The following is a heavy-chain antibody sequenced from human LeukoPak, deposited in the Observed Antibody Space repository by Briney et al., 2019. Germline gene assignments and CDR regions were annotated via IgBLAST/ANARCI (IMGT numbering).Heavy chain of an antibody. J-gene: IGHJ5*02. Sequence: ASVKVSCKASGHTFTSYGISWVRQAPGQGLEWMGWISAYNGNTNYAQKLQGRVTMTTDTSTSTAYMELRSLRSDDTAVYYCARGNYYGSGSYYENWFDPWGQGTLVTVSS. CDR2: ISAYNGNT. CDR3: ARGNYYGSGSYYENWFDP. CDR1: GHTFTSYG. D-gene: IGHD3-10*01. V-gene: IGHV1-18*01.